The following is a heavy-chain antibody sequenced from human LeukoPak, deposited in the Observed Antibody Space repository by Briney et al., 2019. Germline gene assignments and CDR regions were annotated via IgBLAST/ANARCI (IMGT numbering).Heavy chain of an antibody. CDR2: IYYSGST. CDR3: ARGARGYSYGHFDY. D-gene: IGHD5-18*01. Sequence: KSSETLSLTCTVSGGSISSYYWSWIRQPSGKGLEWIGYIYYSGSTNYNPSLKSRVTISVDTSKNQFSLKLSPVTAADTAVYYCARGARGYSYGHFDYWGQGTLVTVSS. CDR1: GGSISSYY. J-gene: IGHJ4*02. V-gene: IGHV4-59*01.